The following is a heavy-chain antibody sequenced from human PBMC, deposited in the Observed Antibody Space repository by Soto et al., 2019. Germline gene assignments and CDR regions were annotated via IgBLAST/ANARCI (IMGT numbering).Heavy chain of an antibody. J-gene: IGHJ4*02. V-gene: IGHV3-33*01. CDR2: IWHDGSNE. Sequence: QLVESGGGVVQPGRSLRLSCVASELAFSSWGMHWVRQAPGKGLEWVASIWHDGSNEHYADSVKGRFAISRDNSNGPLYLQMNSLRVDDTAIYYCVRDGPNWGKDFDFWGQGTLVTVSS. CDR1: ELAFSSWG. CDR3: VRDGPNWGKDFDF. D-gene: IGHD7-27*01.